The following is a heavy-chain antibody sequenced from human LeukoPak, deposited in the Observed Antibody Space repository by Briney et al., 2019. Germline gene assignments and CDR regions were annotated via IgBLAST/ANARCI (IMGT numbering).Heavy chain of an antibody. Sequence: AGGSLRLSYAASGFTFSSYAISWVRQAPGKGQERVSAISGSGGSTYYADSVKGRFTISRDNSKNTLYLQMNSLRAEDTAVYYCAKLIAVGDYDYWGQGTLVTVSS. CDR2: ISGSGGST. CDR3: AKLIAVGDYDY. CDR1: GFTFSSYA. D-gene: IGHD3-10*01. V-gene: IGHV3-23*01. J-gene: IGHJ4*02.